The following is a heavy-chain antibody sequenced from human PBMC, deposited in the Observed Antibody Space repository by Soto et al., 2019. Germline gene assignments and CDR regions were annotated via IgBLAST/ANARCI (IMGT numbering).Heavy chain of an antibody. J-gene: IGHJ6*02. V-gene: IGHV3-53*01. CDR3: ATEAVRYQRTYGMDV. CDR1: GFTFSSSY. D-gene: IGHD2-2*01. CDR2: IYSGGST. Sequence: PGGSLRLSCAASGFTFSSSYMSWVRQAPGKGLEWVSVIYSGGSTYYADSVKGRFTISRDNSKNTLYLQMNSLRAEDTAVYYCATEAVRYQRTYGMDVWGQGTTVTVSS.